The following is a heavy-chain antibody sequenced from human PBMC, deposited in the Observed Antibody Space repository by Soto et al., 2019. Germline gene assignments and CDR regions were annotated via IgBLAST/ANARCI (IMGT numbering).Heavy chain of an antibody. CDR3: ARDLRGHYGP. CDR1: GFNFRNFN. Sequence: GGSLRLSCEGSGFNFRNFNMIWVRQAPGKGLEWVSSVSGSSSYIYYADSVKGRFTVSRDNANNLVFLQMNGLRPEDTAMYYCARDLRGHYGPWGQGTMVTV. J-gene: IGHJ3*01. CDR2: VSGSSSYI. V-gene: IGHV3-21*06. D-gene: IGHD4-17*01.